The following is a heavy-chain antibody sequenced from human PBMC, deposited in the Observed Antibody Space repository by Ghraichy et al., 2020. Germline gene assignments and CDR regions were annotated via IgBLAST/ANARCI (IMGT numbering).Heavy chain of an antibody. V-gene: IGHV4-34*01. Sequence: SETLSLTCAVYGGSFSGYYWSWIRQPPGKGLEWIGEINHSGSTNYNPSLKSRVTISVDTSKNQFSLKLSSVTAADTAVYYCARGQAPPYYDFWSGYLDAFDIWGQGTMVTVSS. CDR3: ARGQAPPYYDFWSGYLDAFDI. CDR2: INHSGST. D-gene: IGHD3-3*01. J-gene: IGHJ3*02. CDR1: GGSFSGYY.